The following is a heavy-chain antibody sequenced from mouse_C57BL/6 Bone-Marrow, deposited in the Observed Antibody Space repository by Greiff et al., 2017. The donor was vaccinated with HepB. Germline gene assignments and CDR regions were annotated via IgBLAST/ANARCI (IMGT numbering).Heavy chain of an antibody. CDR2: IDPSDSET. CDR3: ARKEDDQGGFAY. J-gene: IGHJ3*01. Sequence: QVQLQQPGAELVRPGSSVKLSCKASGYTFTSYWMHWVKQRPIQGLEWIGNIDPSDSETHYNQKFKDKATLTVDKSSSTAYMQLSSRTSEDSAVYYCARKEDDQGGFAYWGQGTLVTVSA. CDR1: GYTFTSYW. V-gene: IGHV1-52*01.